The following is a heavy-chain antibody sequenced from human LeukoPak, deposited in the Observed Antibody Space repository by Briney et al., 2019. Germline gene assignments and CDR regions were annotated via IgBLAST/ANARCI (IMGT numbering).Heavy chain of an antibody. CDR1: GFTFTQHW. Sequence: GGSLRLSCTASGFTFTQHWLTWVRQAPGKGLEWVAHINPDGSDRYDVDSVKGRITISRDNPKNTLYLQMNSLRAEDTAVYYCARLLGQGDGYKAFDYWGQGTLVTVSS. V-gene: IGHV3-7*05. D-gene: IGHD5-24*01. CDR2: INPDGSDR. CDR3: ARLLGQGDGYKAFDY. J-gene: IGHJ4*02.